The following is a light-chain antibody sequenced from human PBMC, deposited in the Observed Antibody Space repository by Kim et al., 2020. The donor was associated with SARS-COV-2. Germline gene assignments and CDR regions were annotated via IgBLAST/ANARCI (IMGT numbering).Light chain of an antibody. CDR2: QDS. J-gene: IGLJ2*01. CDR3: QAWDSSTVV. Sequence: SYELTQPPSVSVSPGQTASITCSGDKSGDKYACWYQQKPGQSPVLVIYQDSKRPSGIPERFSGSNSGNTATLTISGTQAMDEADYYCQAWDSSTVVFGGGTQLTGL. V-gene: IGLV3-1*01. CDR1: KSGDKY.